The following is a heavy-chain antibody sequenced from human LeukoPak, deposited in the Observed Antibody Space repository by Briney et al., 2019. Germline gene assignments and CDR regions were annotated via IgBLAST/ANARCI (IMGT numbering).Heavy chain of an antibody. CDR2: IYRDGVK. Sequence: GGSLRLSCAASGFIVNSYAISWVRQAPGNGLAWVSFIYRDGVKQYADSVKRRFTISRDNSMNALYLQVNSLRDEDTAVYFCARERAEGKTCVEFVSWGQEALVTVSS. V-gene: IGHV3-66*02. CDR1: GFIVNSYA. CDR3: ARERAEGKTCVEFVS. J-gene: IGHJ5*01.